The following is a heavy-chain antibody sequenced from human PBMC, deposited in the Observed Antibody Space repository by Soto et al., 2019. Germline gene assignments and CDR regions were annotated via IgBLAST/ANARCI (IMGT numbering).Heavy chain of an antibody. CDR3: ARDYYGMDV. CDR1: GGSITSGGYS. J-gene: IGHJ6*02. CDR2: TYQSGSA. Sequence: ASETLSLTCTVSGGSITSGGYSWTWIRQSPGKGLEWIGYTYQSGSAYYNPSLKSRVTISVDRSKNQFSLNLTSVTAADTAVYYCARDYYGMDVWGQGTTVTVSS. V-gene: IGHV4-30-2*06.